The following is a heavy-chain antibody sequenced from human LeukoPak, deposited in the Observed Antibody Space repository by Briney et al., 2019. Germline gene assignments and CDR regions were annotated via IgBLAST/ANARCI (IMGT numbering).Heavy chain of an antibody. CDR1: GFIVSHKY. D-gene: IGHD2-15*01. V-gene: IGHV3-66*01. Sequence: GGSLRLSCAASGFIVSHKYMAWVRQAPGKGLEWLSIIYTAGNTVSAESVKGRFIISRDNSRNTVHLQMNSLRDDDTAVYYCARGQVDLLRNYFDSWGPGTLVAVSS. CDR3: ARGQVDLLRNYFDS. J-gene: IGHJ4*02. CDR2: IYTAGNT.